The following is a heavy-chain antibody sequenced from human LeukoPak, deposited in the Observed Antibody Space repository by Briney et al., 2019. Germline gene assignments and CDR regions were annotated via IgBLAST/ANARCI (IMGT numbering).Heavy chain of an antibody. CDR2: IIPIFGTA. D-gene: IGHD5-18*01. V-gene: IGHV1-69*06. J-gene: IGHJ6*04. Sequence: GASVKVSCKASGGTFSSYAISWVRQAPGQGLEWMGGIIPIFGTANYAQKFQGRVTITADKSTSTAYMELSSLRSEDTAVYYCASGTDTAMGDYGMDVWGKETTVTVSS. CDR1: GGTFSSYA. CDR3: ASGTDTAMGDYGMDV.